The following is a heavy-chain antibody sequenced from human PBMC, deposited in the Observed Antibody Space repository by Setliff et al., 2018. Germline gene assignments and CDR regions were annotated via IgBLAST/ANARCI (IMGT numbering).Heavy chain of an antibody. CDR1: GGTFSSYA. D-gene: IGHD3-10*01. CDR3: ARDRGSGRDAFDI. CDR2: IIPILGIA. J-gene: IGHJ3*02. Sequence: SVKVSCKASGGTFSSYAISWVRQAPGQGLEWMGGIIPILGIANYAQKFQGRVTITADESTSTAYMELSSLRSEDTAVYYCARDRGSGRDAFDIWGQGTMVTVSS. V-gene: IGHV1-69*10.